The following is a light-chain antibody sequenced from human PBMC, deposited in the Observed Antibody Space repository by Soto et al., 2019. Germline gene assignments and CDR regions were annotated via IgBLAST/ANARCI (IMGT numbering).Light chain of an antibody. V-gene: IGLV1-44*01. CDR2: SNN. Sequence: QSVLTQPPSASGTPGQRVTISCSGSSSNIGRNTVNWYQQLPGTAPKLLMHSNNQRPSGVPDRFSGSKSGTSASLAISGLQSEDEADYYCAAWDGSLNGGVFGGGTKLTVL. J-gene: IGLJ3*02. CDR3: AAWDGSLNGGV. CDR1: SSNIGRNT.